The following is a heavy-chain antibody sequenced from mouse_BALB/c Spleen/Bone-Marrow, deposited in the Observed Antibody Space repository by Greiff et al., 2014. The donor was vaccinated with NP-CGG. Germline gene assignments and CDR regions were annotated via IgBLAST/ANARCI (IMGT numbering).Heavy chain of an antibody. D-gene: IGHD4-1*01. CDR3: ARNWDWVFAY. J-gene: IGHJ3*01. CDR1: GYTFTNYW. CDR2: IYPGNNDA. V-gene: IGHV1-5*01. Sequence: VQLQQSGSVLARPGASSRMSCKASGYTFTNYWINWIKQRPGQGLEWIGAIYPGNNDAKYTQKFKAKAKLTAVTSTSTADMELSSLTNEDSAVYYCARNWDWVFAYWGQGTLVTVSA.